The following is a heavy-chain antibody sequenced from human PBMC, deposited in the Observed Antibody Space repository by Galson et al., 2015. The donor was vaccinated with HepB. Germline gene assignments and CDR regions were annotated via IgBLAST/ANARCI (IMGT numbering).Heavy chain of an antibody. CDR3: ARALEPYYYYGMDV. Sequence: SVKVSCKVSGYTLTELSMHWVRQAPGQGLEWMGWISAYNGNTNYAQKFQGRVTITADESTSTAYMELSSLRSEDTAVYYCARALEPYYYYGMDVWGQGTTVTVSS. CDR2: ISAYNGNT. CDR1: GYTLTELS. D-gene: IGHD1-1*01. J-gene: IGHJ6*02. V-gene: IGHV1-24*01.